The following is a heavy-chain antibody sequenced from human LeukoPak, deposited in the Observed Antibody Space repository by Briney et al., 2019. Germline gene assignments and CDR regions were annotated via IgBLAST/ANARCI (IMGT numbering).Heavy chain of an antibody. D-gene: IGHD6-13*01. J-gene: IGHJ4*02. CDR3: ARSPGIAAAGYFDY. V-gene: IGHV1-69*04. Sequence: SVKVSFKASAGTFSSYAISWVRQAPGQGLEWMGRIIPIPGIANYAQKFQGRVTITADKYTSTAYMELSSLRSEDTAVYYCARSPGIAAAGYFDYWGQGTLVTVSS. CDR1: AGTFSSYA. CDR2: IIPIPGIA.